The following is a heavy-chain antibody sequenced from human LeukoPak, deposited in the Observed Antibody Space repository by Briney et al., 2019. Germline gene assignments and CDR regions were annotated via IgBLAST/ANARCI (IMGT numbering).Heavy chain of an antibody. Sequence: GGSLRLSCAASGFTFSSYWMHWVRQAPGKGLVWVSRINSDGSSTSYADSVKGRFTISRDNAKNTLYLQMNSLRAEDTAVYYCARSSDSGYVVLLDYWGQGTPVTVSS. D-gene: IGHD5-12*01. CDR1: GFTFSSYW. J-gene: IGHJ4*02. CDR3: ARSSDSGYVVLLDY. V-gene: IGHV3-74*01. CDR2: INSDGSST.